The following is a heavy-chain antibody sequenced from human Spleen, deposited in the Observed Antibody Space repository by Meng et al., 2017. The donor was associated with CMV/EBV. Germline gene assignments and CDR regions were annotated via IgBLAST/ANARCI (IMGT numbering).Heavy chain of an antibody. Sequence: SGPTLVKPTQTRTLTCTFSRFSLSTSGGGVGWIRQPPGKALEWLALIYWDDDKRYSPSLKSKHTITKDTSKNQVVLTMTNVDPVDTATYYCAHRLISIIRTADNYFDYWGQGTLVTVSS. CDR1: RFSLSTSGGG. CDR2: IYWDDDK. CDR3: AHRLISIIRTADNYFDY. J-gene: IGHJ4*02. D-gene: IGHD3-10*01. V-gene: IGHV2-5*02.